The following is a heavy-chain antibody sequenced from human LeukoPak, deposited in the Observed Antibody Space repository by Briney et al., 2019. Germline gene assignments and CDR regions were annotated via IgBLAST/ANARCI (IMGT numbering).Heavy chain of an antibody. CDR3: ARELYYDAFDI. Sequence: PSETLSLTCTVSGGSISSGGYYWSWIRQPPGKGLEWIGYIYHSGSTYYNPSLKSRVTISVDTSKNQFSLKLSSVTAADTAVYYCARELYYDAFDIWGQGTMVTVSS. CDR1: GGSISSGGYY. J-gene: IGHJ3*02. D-gene: IGHD3-10*01. V-gene: IGHV4-30-2*01. CDR2: IYHSGST.